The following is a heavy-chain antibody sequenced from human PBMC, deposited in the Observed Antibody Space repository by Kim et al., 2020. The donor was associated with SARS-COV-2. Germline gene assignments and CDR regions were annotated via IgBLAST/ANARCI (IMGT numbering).Heavy chain of an antibody. J-gene: IGHJ5*02. CDR3: AITLGVVTGWFDP. Sequence: SETLSLTCTVSGGSISSSSYYWGWIRQPPGKGLEWIGSIYYSGSTYYNPSLKSRVTISVDTSKNQFSLKLSSVTAADTAVYYCAITLGVVTGWFDPWGQGTLVTVSS. D-gene: IGHD2-21*02. CDR2: IYYSGST. CDR1: GGSISSSSYY. V-gene: IGHV4-39*01.